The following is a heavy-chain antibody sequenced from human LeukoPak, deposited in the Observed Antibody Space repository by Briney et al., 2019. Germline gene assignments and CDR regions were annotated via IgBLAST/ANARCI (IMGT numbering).Heavy chain of an antibody. CDR1: GGSISSGGYY. V-gene: IGHV4-31*03. J-gene: IGHJ4*02. D-gene: IGHD3-22*01. Sequence: SETLSLTCTVSGGSISSGGYYWSWIRQHPGKGLEWIGYIYYSGSTYYNPSLKSRVTISVDTSKNQFSLKLSSVTAADTAVYYCARVRSSGPYYFDYWGQGTLVTVSS. CDR2: IYYSGST. CDR3: ARVRSSGPYYFDY.